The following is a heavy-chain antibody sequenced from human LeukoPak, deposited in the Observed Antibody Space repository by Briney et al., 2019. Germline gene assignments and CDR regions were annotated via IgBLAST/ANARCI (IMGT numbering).Heavy chain of an antibody. V-gene: IGHV3-21*01. CDR3: ARDWDYGGHFDY. J-gene: IGHJ4*02. CDR1: GFTFSSYS. CDR2: ISSSSSYI. Sequence: PGGSLRLSCAASGFTFSSYSMNWVRQAPGKGLEWVSSISSSSSYIYYADSVKGRFTISRDNAKNSLYLQMNSLRAEDTDVYYCARDWDYGGHFDYWGQGTLVTVSS. D-gene: IGHD4-23*01.